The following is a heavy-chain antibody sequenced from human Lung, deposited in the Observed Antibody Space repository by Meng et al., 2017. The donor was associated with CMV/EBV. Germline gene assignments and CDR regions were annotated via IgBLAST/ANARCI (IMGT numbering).Heavy chain of an antibody. V-gene: IGHV3-9*01. J-gene: IGHJ6*02. CDR1: GFTFDDYA. D-gene: IGHD1-26*01. CDR3: AKGLSGLNYYNGMDV. CDR2: ITWNSGRI. Sequence: SCAASGFTFDDYAMHWVRQVPGKGLEWVAGITWNSGRIGYADSVKGRFTISRDNAKNSLYLQMNSLRAEDTAFYYCAKGLSGLNYYNGMDVWGRGPTVTVSS.